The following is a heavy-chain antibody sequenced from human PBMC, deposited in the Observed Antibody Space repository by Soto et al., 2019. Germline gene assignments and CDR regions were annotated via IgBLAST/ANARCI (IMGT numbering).Heavy chain of an antibody. V-gene: IGHV3-33*01. J-gene: IGHJ3*02. Sequence: RRCCAASGVTFNRCGRHWVHQARDNGRECLAFVWYGGSKKYYSDSLKGRCTISRDNSKNRLYLQMNSLRAEETAVYYCARGNYYGSGAFDIWGEGTMVTVSS. CDR3: ARGNYYGSGAFDI. CDR2: VWYGGSKK. CDR1: GVTFNRCG. D-gene: IGHD3-10*01.